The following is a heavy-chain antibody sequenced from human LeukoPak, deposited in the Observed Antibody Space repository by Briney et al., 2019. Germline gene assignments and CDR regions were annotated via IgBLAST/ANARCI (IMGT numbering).Heavy chain of an antibody. CDR1: GGSISSGGYS. Sequence: SETLSLTCAVSGGSISSGGYSWSWIRQPPGKGLEWIGYIYHSGSTNYNPSLKSRVTISVDTSKNQFSLKLSSVTAADTAVYYCARGTPVGLLDYWGQGTLVTVSS. CDR2: IYHSGST. V-gene: IGHV4-30-2*01. CDR3: ARGTPVGLLDY. D-gene: IGHD4-23*01. J-gene: IGHJ4*02.